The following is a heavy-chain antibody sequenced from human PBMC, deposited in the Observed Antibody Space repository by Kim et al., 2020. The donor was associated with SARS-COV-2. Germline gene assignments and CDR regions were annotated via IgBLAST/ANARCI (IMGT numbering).Heavy chain of an antibody. Sequence: SETLSLTCTVSGGSISSSSYYWGWIRQPPGKGLEWIGSIYYSGSTYYNPSLKSRVTISVDTSKNQFSLKLSSVTAADTAVYSCARAQGGLLWFGGGFDYWGQGTLVTVSS. J-gene: IGHJ4*02. D-gene: IGHD3-10*01. CDR2: IYYSGST. V-gene: IGHV4-39*07. CDR1: GGSISSSSYY. CDR3: ARAQGGLLWFGGGFDY.